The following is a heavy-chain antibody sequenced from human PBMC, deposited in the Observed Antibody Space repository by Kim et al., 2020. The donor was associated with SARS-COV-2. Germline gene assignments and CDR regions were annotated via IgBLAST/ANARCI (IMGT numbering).Heavy chain of an antibody. CDR2: ICYDGSNT. V-gene: IGHV3-33*01. CDR1: GFTFSSYA. CDR3: ARDRLAPYDAFVI. D-gene: IGHD2-15*01. J-gene: IGHJ3*02. Sequence: GGSLRLSCAASGFTFSSYAMHWVRQAPGKGLEWVAVICYDGSNTYYADSVKGRFTISRDNSKNTLYLQMNSLRAEDTAVYYCARDRLAPYDAFVIWGQWT.